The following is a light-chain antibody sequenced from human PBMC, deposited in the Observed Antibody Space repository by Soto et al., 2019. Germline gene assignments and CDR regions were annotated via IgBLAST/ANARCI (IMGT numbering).Light chain of an antibody. CDR3: TSYTSSSTLE. Sequence: QSALTQPASVSGSPGQSITISCTGTSSDVGGYNYVSWYQQHPGKAPKLMIYEVSNRPLGVSNRFSGSKSGNTASLTISGLQAEDEADYYFTSYTSSSTLEFGGGTKLTVL. CDR2: EVS. V-gene: IGLV2-14*01. CDR1: SSDVGGYNY. J-gene: IGLJ3*02.